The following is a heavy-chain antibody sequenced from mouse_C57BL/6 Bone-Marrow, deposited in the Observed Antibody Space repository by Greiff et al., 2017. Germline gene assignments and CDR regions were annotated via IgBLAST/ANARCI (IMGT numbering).Heavy chain of an antibody. D-gene: IGHD3-1*01. V-gene: IGHV2-4-1*01. CDR3: ARAKSGSFDD. J-gene: IGHJ2*01. CDR1: GFSLTRSG. Sequence: VPLQQSGPGLVQPSQSLSITCTVSGFSLTRSGVHWVRQSPGKGLEWLGVIWSGGSTDYNAAFISRLSISKDNYKSQVFFKMYSRQADDTAIYYCARAKSGSFDDWGQGTTLTVSS. CDR2: IWSGGST.